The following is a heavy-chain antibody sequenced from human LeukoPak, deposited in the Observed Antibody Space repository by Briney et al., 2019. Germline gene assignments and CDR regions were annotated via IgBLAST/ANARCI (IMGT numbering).Heavy chain of an antibody. Sequence: SETLSLTCTVSGGSISSYYWSWIRQPPGKGLEWIGYMYNSGSTNYNPSLKSRVTISVDTSKNQFSLKLSSVTAADTAVYYCAKDKGGGSWFDAFDIWGQGTMVTVSS. CDR2: MYNSGST. J-gene: IGHJ3*02. V-gene: IGHV4-59*01. D-gene: IGHD2-15*01. CDR3: AKDKGGGSWFDAFDI. CDR1: GGSISSYY.